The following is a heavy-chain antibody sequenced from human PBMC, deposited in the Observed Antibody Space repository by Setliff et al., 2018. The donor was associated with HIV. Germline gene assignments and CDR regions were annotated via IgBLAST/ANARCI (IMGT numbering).Heavy chain of an antibody. J-gene: IGHJ6*03. D-gene: IGHD6-6*01. CDR2: IHYKGNI. CDR3: ASEAWTSYRSSSGYYYYYMDV. CDR1: SHSINSGYY. Sequence: PSETLSLTCDVSSHSINSGYYWSWIRQSPGKGLEWIGHIHYKGNIDYNASLKSRLAISSDTSKNQFSLKLSSVTAADTAVYYCASEAWTSYRSSSGYYYYYMDVWGKGTTVTVSS. V-gene: IGHV4-31*11.